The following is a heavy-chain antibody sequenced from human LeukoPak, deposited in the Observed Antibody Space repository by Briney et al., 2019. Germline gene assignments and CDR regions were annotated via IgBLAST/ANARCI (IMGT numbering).Heavy chain of an antibody. D-gene: IGHD6-13*01. CDR3: ARDRPADSSSWYRNQPGYFDY. CDR2: IIPIFGTA. CDR1: GGTFSSYA. Sequence: GASVKVSCKASGGTFSSYAISWVRQAPGQGLEWMGGIIPIFGTANYAQKFQGRVTITTDESTSTAYMELSSLRSEDTAVYYCARDRPADSSSWYRNQPGYFDYWGQGTLVTVSS. J-gene: IGHJ4*02. V-gene: IGHV1-69*05.